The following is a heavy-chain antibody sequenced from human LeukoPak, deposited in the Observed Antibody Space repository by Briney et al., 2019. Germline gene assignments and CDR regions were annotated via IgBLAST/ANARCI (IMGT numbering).Heavy chain of an antibody. Sequence: GGSLRLSCAASGFTVTSYYMSWVRQAPGKGLEWVSVIYSAGSIYYADSVKGRFTISRDNSQNTLYLQMNSLRAEDTAVYYCARGRSYYYDSTGSFDYWGQGTLVTVSS. CDR1: GFTVTSYY. D-gene: IGHD3-22*01. V-gene: IGHV3-66*01. CDR2: IYSAGSI. CDR3: ARGRSYYYDSTGSFDY. J-gene: IGHJ4*02.